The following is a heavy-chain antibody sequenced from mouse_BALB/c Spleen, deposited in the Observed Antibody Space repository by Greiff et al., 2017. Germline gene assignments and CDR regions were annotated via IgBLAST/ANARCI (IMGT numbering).Heavy chain of an antibody. J-gene: IGHJ4*01. D-gene: IGHD2-4*01. Sequence: EVKVVESGGGLVQPGGSRKLSCAASGFTFSSFGMHWVRQAPEKGLEWVAYISSGSSTIYYADTVKGRFTISRDNPKNTLFLQMTSLRSEDTAMYYCARSMITPMDYWGQGTSVTVSS. CDR1: GFTFSSFG. CDR2: ISSGSSTI. CDR3: ARSMITPMDY. V-gene: IGHV5-17*02.